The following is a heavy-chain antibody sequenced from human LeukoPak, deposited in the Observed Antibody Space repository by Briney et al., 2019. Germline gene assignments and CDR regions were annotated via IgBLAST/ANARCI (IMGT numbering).Heavy chain of an antibody. Sequence: SETLSLTCTVSGGSISSYYWSWIRQPAGKGLEWIGRIYTSGSTNYNPSLKSRVTMSVDTSKNQFSLKLSSVTAADTAVYYCARGQVYYDSSGDAFDIWGQGTMVTVSS. J-gene: IGHJ3*02. CDR3: ARGQVYYDSSGDAFDI. CDR1: GGSISSYY. D-gene: IGHD3-22*01. CDR2: IYTSGST. V-gene: IGHV4-4*07.